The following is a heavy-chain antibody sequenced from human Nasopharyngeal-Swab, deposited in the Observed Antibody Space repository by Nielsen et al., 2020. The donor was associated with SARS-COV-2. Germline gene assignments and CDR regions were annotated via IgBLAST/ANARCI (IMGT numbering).Heavy chain of an antibody. J-gene: IGHJ2*01. CDR3: ARDTGSGWSDWYFDL. V-gene: IGHV1-18*04. D-gene: IGHD6-19*01. Sequence: ASVKDSCKASGYTFTSYVIRWVRQAPGQGLEWMGWISAYNGNTNYAQKLQGRVTMTTDTSTSTAYMELRSLRSDDTAVYYCARDTGSGWSDWYFDLWGRGTLVTVSS. CDR1: GYTFTSYV. CDR2: ISAYNGNT.